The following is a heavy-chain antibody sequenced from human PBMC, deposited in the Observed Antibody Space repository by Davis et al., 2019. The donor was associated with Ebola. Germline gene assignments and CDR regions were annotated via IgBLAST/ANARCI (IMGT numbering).Heavy chain of an antibody. J-gene: IGHJ6*04. CDR3: ATFTVVGASSDYYYYGMDV. D-gene: IGHD1-26*01. Sequence: LVKVSCKASGFTFTSSAVQWVRQARGQRLEWIGWIVVGSGNTNYAQKFQERVTITRDMSTSTAYMELSSLRSEDTAVYYCATFTVVGASSDYYYYGMDVWGKGTTVTVSS. V-gene: IGHV1-58*01. CDR1: GFTFTSSA. CDR2: IVVGSGNT.